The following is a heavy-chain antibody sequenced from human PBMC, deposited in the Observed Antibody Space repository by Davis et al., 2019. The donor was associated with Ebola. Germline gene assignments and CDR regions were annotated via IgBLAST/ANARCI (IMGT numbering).Heavy chain of an antibody. D-gene: IGHD5-12*01. Sequence: SGPTLVKPTQTLTLTCTFSGFSLSTSLMRVDWIRQPPGKALEWLARIDWDDDKFYSTSLKTRLTISKDTSRSQVILTMTNMDPVDTATYYCARGQGGYGGYDSWGQGTLVTVSS. V-gene: IGHV2-70*04. CDR3: ARGQGGYGGYDS. CDR1: GFSLSTSLMR. CDR2: IDWDDDK. J-gene: IGHJ5*01.